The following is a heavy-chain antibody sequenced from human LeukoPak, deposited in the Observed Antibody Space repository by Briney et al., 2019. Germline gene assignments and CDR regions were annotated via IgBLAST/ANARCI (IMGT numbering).Heavy chain of an antibody. CDR3: AREGVRERTGWYAFDY. CDR1: GSRFTNFW. V-gene: IGHV5-51*01. D-gene: IGHD6-19*01. J-gene: IGHJ4*02. Sequence: GESLKISFKGPGSRFTNFWSGWLGQMPGKGLEGMGIFYPVDSDTRYSPSFQGQVTISDDKSITTSYLQWSRLGASDPAMYYCAREGVRERTGWYAFDYWGQGTLVTVCS. CDR2: FYPVDSDT.